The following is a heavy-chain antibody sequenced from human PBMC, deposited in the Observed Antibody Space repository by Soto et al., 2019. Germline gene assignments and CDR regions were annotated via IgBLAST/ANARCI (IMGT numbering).Heavy chain of an antibody. Sequence: EVQLLESWGGLEQPGGSLRLSCGASGFTLSSYAMGSVRQAPGKGLEWVSGISGSGGSTYYADSVKGRFTISRDKSNNTLCLQTNSLRVEDTAISYCAKERGYYYGSETDYKHLWGQETQVAVTS. CDR1: GFTLSSYA. J-gene: IGHJ4*02. V-gene: IGHV3-23*01. D-gene: IGHD3-10*01. CDR2: ISGSGGST. CDR3: AKERGYYYGSETDYKHL.